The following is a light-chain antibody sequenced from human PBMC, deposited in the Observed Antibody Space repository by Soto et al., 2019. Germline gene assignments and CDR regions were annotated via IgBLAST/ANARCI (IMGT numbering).Light chain of an antibody. J-gene: IGKJ4*01. V-gene: IGKV3-15*01. CDR3: QQYKNWPPLT. CDR2: GAF. Sequence: EIVMTQSPATVSVSPGETATLSCRASQSVSYNLAWYQQKPGQGLRLLIYGAFTRSTGIPARFSGSGSGTEFTLTNSSLQSEDFAVYYWQQYKNWPPLTFGGGTKVEIK. CDR1: QSVSYN.